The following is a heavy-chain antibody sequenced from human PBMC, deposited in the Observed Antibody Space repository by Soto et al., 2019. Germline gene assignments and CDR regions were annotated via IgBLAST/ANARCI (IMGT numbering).Heavy chain of an antibody. V-gene: IGHV4-34*01. CDR3: ARLKGYQLLHSNWFDP. Sequence: QVQLQQWGAGLLKPSETLSLTCAVYGGSFSGYYWSWIRQPPGKGLEWIGEINHSGSTNYNPSLKSRVTISVVPSKNPFSLKLSSVTAADTAVYYCARLKGYQLLHSNWFDPWGQGTLVTVSS. CDR2: INHSGST. CDR1: GGSFSGYY. J-gene: IGHJ5*02. D-gene: IGHD2-2*01.